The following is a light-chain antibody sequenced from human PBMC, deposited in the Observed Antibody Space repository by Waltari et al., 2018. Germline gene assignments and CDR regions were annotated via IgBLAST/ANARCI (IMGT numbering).Light chain of an antibody. Sequence: QSALTQPASVSGSPGQSITISCTGTSSDVGGYNYVSWSPQHPGKAPKLMIYEVSNRPSGVSNRFSGSKSGNTASLTISGLQAEDEADYYCSSYTSSSTLNVFGTGTKVTVL. V-gene: IGLV2-14*01. CDR3: SSYTSSSTLNV. J-gene: IGLJ1*01. CDR1: SSDVGGYNY. CDR2: EVS.